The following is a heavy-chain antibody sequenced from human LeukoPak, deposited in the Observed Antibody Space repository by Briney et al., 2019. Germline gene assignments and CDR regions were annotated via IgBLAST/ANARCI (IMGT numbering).Heavy chain of an antibody. CDR1: GYTFTSYY. V-gene: IGHV1-46*01. D-gene: IGHD5-18*01. Sequence: ASVKVSCKASGYTFTSYYMHWVRQAPGQGLEWMGIINPSGGSTSYAQKFQGRVTMTRDTTTSTVYMELSSLRSEDTAVYYCARFPNTAMVMGLEYYYYGMDVWGQGTTVTVSS. CDR2: INPSGGST. J-gene: IGHJ6*02. CDR3: ARFPNTAMVMGLEYYYYGMDV.